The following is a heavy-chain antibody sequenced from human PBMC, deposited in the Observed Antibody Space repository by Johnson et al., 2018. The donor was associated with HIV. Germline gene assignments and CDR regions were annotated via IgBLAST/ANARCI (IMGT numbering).Heavy chain of an antibody. CDR2: IGAAGDT. CDR3: AKDSMNWNDETTDAFDI. Sequence: VQLVESGGGLVQPGGSLRLSCVASGFTFSNYDMHWVRQATGKGLEWVSVIGAAGDTYYPGSVKGRFTISRDNSKNSLYLQMNSLRAEDTALYYCAKDSMNWNDETTDAFDIWGQGTMVTVSS. J-gene: IGHJ3*02. V-gene: IGHV3-13*01. D-gene: IGHD1-1*01. CDR1: GFTFSNYD.